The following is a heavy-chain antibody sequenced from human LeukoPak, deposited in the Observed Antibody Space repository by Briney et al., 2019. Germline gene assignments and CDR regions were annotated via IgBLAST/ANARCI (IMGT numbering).Heavy chain of an antibody. Sequence: PGGSLRLSCAASGFTFSDYYMSWIRQAPGKGLEWVSYISSSGSTIYYADSVKGRFTISRDNAKNSLYLQMNSLRAEDTAVYYCARGNKHYYDSSHHYYYMDVWGKGTTVTVSS. D-gene: IGHD3-22*01. V-gene: IGHV3-11*04. CDR2: ISSSGSTI. CDR3: ARGNKHYYDSSHHYYYMDV. J-gene: IGHJ6*03. CDR1: GFTFSDYY.